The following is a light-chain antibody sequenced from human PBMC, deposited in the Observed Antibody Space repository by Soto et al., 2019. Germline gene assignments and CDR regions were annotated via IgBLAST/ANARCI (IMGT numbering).Light chain of an antibody. CDR2: KAS. Sequence: DIQMTQSPSTLSASVGDRVTITCRASQSISSWLAWYQQKPGTAPKLLIYKASSLESGVPSRFSGSGSGTEFTLTINSLQPDDCASYYCQQYNSYSTFGQGTKVEIK. CDR3: QQYNSYST. CDR1: QSISSW. J-gene: IGKJ1*01. V-gene: IGKV1-5*03.